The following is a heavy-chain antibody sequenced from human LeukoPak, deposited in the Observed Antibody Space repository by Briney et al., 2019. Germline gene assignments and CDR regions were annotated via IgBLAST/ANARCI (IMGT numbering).Heavy chain of an antibody. V-gene: IGHV1-69*05. D-gene: IGHD6-13*01. CDR1: GGTFSSYA. Sequence: SVKVSCKASGGTFSSYAISWVRQAPGQGLEWMGGIIPIFGTANYAQKFQGRVTITTNESTSTAYMELSSLRSEDTAVYYCARGAKAAATYYYYYMDVWGKGTTVTVSS. CDR3: ARGAKAAATYYYYYMDV. CDR2: IIPIFGTA. J-gene: IGHJ6*03.